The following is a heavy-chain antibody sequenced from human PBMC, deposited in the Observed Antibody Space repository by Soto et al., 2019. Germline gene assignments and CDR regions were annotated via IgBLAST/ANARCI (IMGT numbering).Heavy chain of an antibody. V-gene: IGHV4-39*01. CDR3: ARHLPKKTYSYGYDY. CDR2: IYYSGST. Sequence: SETLSLTCTVSGGSISSSSYYWGWIRQPPGKGLEWIGSIYYSGSTYYNPSLKSRVTISIDTSKNQFSLKLSSVTAADTAVYYCARHLPKKTYSYGYDYWGQGTLVTVSS. CDR1: GGSISSSSYY. J-gene: IGHJ4*02. D-gene: IGHD5-18*01.